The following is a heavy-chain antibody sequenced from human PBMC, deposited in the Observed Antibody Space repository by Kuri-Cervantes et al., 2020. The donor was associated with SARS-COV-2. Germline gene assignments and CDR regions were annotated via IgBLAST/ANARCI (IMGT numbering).Heavy chain of an antibody. CDR1: GFMFSCYW. J-gene: IGHJ4*02. Sequence: GGSLRLSCAASGFMFSCYWMHWVRQAPGKGLVWVSRINSDGSNTTYADSVRGRFTISRDNAKNSLYLQMNSLRAEDTAVYYCARAEDTAMGGFDYWGQGTLVTVSS. D-gene: IGHD5-18*01. CDR2: INSDGSNT. V-gene: IGHV3-74*01. CDR3: ARAEDTAMGGFDY.